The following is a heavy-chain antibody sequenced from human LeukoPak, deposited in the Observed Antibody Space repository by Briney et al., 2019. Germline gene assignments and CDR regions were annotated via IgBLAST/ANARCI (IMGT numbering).Heavy chain of an antibody. V-gene: IGHV1-8*01. CDR1: GYTFTSYD. Sequence: ASVKVSCKASGYTFTSYDINWVRQATGQGLEWVGWMNPNSGNTGYAQKFQGRVNMTRNTSISTAYMELSSLRSEDTAVYYCARVRVDPDGYENCDYWGQGTLVTVSS. J-gene: IGHJ4*02. CDR3: ARVRVDPDGYENCDY. D-gene: IGHD5-12*01. CDR2: MNPNSGNT.